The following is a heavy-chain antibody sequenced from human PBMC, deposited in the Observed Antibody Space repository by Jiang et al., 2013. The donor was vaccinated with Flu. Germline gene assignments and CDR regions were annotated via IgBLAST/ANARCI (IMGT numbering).Heavy chain of an antibody. CDR1: GFTFSNFD. Sequence: VQLLESGGGLVQPGGSLRLSCAASGFTFSNFDMHWVRQATGKGLEWVSAIGTAGDTYYPGSVKGRFTISRENARNSLYLQMSGLRAGDTAVYYCARGPAFYSGSDGGAFDIWGQGTMVTVSS. CDR3: ARGPAFYSGSDGGAFDI. D-gene: IGHD1-26*01. J-gene: IGHJ3*02. CDR2: IGTAGDT. V-gene: IGHV3-13*01.